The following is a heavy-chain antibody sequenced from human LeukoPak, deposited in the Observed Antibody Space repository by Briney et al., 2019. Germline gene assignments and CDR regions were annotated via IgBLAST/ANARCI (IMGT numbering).Heavy chain of an antibody. CDR2: IYYSGST. D-gene: IGHD6-13*01. Sequence: SETLSLTCTVSGGSISSSSYYWGWIRQPPGKGLEWIGSIYYSGSTYYNPSLKSRVTISVDSSKNQFSLKLSSVTAADTAVYYCARDRDTIAAAGPSCYMDVWGKGTTVTVSS. J-gene: IGHJ6*03. V-gene: IGHV4-39*07. CDR1: GGSISSSSYY. CDR3: ARDRDTIAAAGPSCYMDV.